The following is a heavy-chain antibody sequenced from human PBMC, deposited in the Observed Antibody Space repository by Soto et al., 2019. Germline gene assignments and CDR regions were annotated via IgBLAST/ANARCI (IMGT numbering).Heavy chain of an antibody. D-gene: IGHD3-10*01. Sequence: KGLEWIGEINHSGSTNYNPSLKSRVTISVDTSKNQFSLKLSSVTAADTAVYYCARVGPPMGYYGSGSYYTTVGYYYYYGMDVWGQGTTVTVSS. V-gene: IGHV4-34*01. J-gene: IGHJ6*02. CDR3: ARVGPPMGYYGSGSYYTTVGYYYYYGMDV. CDR2: INHSGST.